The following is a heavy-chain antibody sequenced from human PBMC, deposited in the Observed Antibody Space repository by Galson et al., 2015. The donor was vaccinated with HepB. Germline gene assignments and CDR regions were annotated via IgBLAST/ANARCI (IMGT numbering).Heavy chain of an antibody. CDR3: ARDFGAHCSSTSCYQANFGFDY. J-gene: IGHJ4*02. CDR2: ISAYNGNT. V-gene: IGHV1-18*01. CDR1: GYTFTSYG. D-gene: IGHD2-2*01. Sequence: SVKVSCKASGYTFTSYGISWVRQAPGQGLEWMGWISAYNGNTNYAQKLQGGVTMTTDTSTSTAYMELRSLRSDDTAVYYCARDFGAHCSSTSCYQANFGFDYWGQGTLVTVSS.